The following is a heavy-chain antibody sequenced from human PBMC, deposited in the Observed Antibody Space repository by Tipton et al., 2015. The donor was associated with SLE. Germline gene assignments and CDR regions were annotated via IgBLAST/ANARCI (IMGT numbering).Heavy chain of an antibody. CDR3: ARGGPLNYYFDY. CDR1: GGSINNYY. D-gene: IGHD1-1*01. Sequence: LRLSCTVSGGSINNYYWSWIRQPPGKGLEWIGYTYYSGSTNYNPSLKSRVTISVDTSKNQFSLKLSSVTAADTAVYHCARGGPLNYYFDYWGQGTLVTVSS. J-gene: IGHJ4*02. CDR2: TYYSGST. V-gene: IGHV4-59*01.